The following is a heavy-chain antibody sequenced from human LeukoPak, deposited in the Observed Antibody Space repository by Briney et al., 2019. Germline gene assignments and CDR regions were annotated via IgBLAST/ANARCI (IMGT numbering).Heavy chain of an antibody. D-gene: IGHD3-10*01. V-gene: IGHV3-64D*06. CDR1: GFIFSSYS. J-gene: IGHJ4*02. CDR3: VRVFGSGSGKYYADY. Sequence: PGGSLRLSCSASGFIFSSYSMHCVREAPGKGLDYVSAINSNGCDTYYADSVKGRFTLSRDNSKNTLYLQMSSLRAEDTAIYYCVRVFGSGSGKYYADYWGQGTLVTVSS. CDR2: INSNGCDT.